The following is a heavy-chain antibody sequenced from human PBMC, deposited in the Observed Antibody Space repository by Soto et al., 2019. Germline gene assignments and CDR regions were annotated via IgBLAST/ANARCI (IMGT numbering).Heavy chain of an antibody. CDR3: ARGGTSYTVPAAFNAFDI. CDR1: GGSISTYY. J-gene: IGHJ3*02. V-gene: IGHV4-59*01. CDR2: IYSSGST. Sequence: SETLSLTCTVSGGSISTYYWSWIRQPPGKGLEWIGYIYSSGSTNYNPSLESRATIPVDTSKNQFSLKLSSVTAADTAVYYCARGGTSYTVPAAFNAFDIWGQGTMVTVSS. D-gene: IGHD2-2*01.